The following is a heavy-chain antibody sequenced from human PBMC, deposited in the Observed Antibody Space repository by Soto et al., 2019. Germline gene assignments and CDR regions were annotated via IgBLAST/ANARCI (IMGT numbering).Heavy chain of an antibody. CDR2: MNPNSGNT. CDR1: GYTFTSYD. D-gene: IGHD3-3*01. CDR3: ARGSQIIYYDFWSGYYPFDY. V-gene: IGHV1-8*01. Sequence: QVQLVQSGAEVKKPGASVKVSCKASGYTFTSYDINWVRQATGQGLEWMGWMNPNSGNTGYAQKFQGRVAMTRNTSISTAYMELSSLRYEDTAVYYCARGSQIIYYDFWSGYYPFDYWGQGTLVTVSS. J-gene: IGHJ4*02.